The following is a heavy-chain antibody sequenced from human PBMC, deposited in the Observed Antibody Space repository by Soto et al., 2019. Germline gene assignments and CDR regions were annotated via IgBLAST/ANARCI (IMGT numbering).Heavy chain of an antibody. Sequence: LRLSCSASGFTFSSYAMHWVRQAPGKGLEYVSAISSNGGSTYYADSVKGRFTISRDNSKNTLYLQMSSLRAEDTAVYYCVKPGIAAAGNWFDPWGQGTLVTVPS. CDR2: ISSNGGST. CDR3: VKPGIAAAGNWFDP. D-gene: IGHD6-13*01. CDR1: GFTFSSYA. V-gene: IGHV3-64D*06. J-gene: IGHJ5*02.